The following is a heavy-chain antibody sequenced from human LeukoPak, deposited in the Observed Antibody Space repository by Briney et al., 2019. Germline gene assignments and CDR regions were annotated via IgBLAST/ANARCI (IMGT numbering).Heavy chain of an antibody. D-gene: IGHD6-6*01. V-gene: IGHV3-48*04. CDR3: AREYSSSSGRAFDI. CDR2: ISSTGSII. Sequence: GGSLRLSCAASGFTFSPYSMTWVRQAPGKGLEGVSFISSTGSIIYYADSVQGRFTTSRDNAKNSLYLQMNSLRAEDTAVYFCAREYSSSSGRAFDIWGQGTMVAVSS. J-gene: IGHJ3*02. CDR1: GFTFSPYS.